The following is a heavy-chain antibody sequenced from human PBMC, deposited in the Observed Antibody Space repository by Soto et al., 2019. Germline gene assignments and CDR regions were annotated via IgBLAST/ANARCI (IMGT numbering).Heavy chain of an antibody. V-gene: IGHV4-39*07. J-gene: IGHJ5*02. CDR1: GGSISSSSYY. CDR3: ASSRNGWFDP. CDR2: IYYSGST. Sequence: ASETLSLTCTVSGGSISSSSYYWGWIRQPPGKGLEWIGSIYYSGSTYYNPSLKSRVTISVDTSKNQFSLKLSSVAAADTAVYYCASSRNGWFDPWGQGTLVTVSS. D-gene: IGHD4-4*01.